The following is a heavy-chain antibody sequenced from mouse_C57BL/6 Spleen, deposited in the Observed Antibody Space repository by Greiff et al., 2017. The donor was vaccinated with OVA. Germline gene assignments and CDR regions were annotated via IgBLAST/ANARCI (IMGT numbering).Heavy chain of an antibody. CDR3: ARREDYDGGGWNFDY. CDR2: FYPGSGSI. J-gene: IGHJ2*01. D-gene: IGHD2-12*01. V-gene: IGHV1-62-2*01. CDR1: GYTFTEYT. Sequence: QVQLKESGAELVKPGASVKLSCKASGYTFTEYTIHWVQQRSGQGLEWIGWFYPGSGSIKYNEKFKDKATLTADKSSSTVYMELSRLTSEDSAVYFCARREDYDGGGWNFDYWGQGTTLTVSA.